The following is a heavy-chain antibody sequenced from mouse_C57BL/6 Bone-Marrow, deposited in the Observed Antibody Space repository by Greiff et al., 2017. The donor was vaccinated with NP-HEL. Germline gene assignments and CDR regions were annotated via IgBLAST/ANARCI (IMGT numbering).Heavy chain of an antibody. CDR2: IYPGGGYT. J-gene: IGHJ1*03. V-gene: IGHV1-63*01. CDR3: ERSRYYYGSSPWYFDV. D-gene: IGHD1-1*01. Sequence: QVQLQQSGAELVRPGTSVKMSCKASGYTFTNYWIGWAKQRPGHGLEWIGDIYPGGGYTNYNEKFKGKATLTADKSSSTAYMQFSSLTSEDSAIYYCERSRYYYGSSPWYFDVWGTGTTVTVSS. CDR1: GYTFTNYW.